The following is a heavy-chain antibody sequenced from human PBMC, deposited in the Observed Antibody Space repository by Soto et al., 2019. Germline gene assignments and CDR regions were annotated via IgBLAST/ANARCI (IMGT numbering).Heavy chain of an antibody. CDR2: IYSGGST. CDR3: AGRRFGELVPH. D-gene: IGHD3-10*01. V-gene: IGHV3-66*01. J-gene: IGHJ4*02. Sequence: ESGGGLVQPGGSLRLSCAASGFTVSSNYMSWVRQAPGKGLEWVSVIYSGGSTYYADSVKGRFTISRDNSKNTLYLQMNSLRAEDTAVYYCAGRRFGELVPHWGQGTLVTVSS. CDR1: GFTVSSNY.